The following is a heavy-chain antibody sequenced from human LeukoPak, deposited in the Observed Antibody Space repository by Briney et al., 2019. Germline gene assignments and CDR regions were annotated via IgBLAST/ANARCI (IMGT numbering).Heavy chain of an antibody. Sequence: ASVKVSRKASGYTFTSYGIIWVRQAPGQGLQWMGWIGAHNGKTNYAQNLQGRVTMTTDTSTNTVYLELRSLTSDDTAVYYCARAGTTLLLDYWGRGTLVTVSS. J-gene: IGHJ4*02. CDR1: GYTFTSYG. D-gene: IGHD4-11*01. CDR2: IGAHNGKT. CDR3: ARAGTTLLLDY. V-gene: IGHV1-18*01.